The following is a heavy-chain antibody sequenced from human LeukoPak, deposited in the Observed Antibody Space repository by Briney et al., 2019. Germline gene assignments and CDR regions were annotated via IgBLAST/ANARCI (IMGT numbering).Heavy chain of an antibody. J-gene: IGHJ5*02. CDR2: ISSSSSYI. CDR3: ASLWFGELWPRNPVRT. D-gene: IGHD3-10*01. CDR1: GFTFSSYS. Sequence: PGGSLRLSCAASGFTFSSYSMNWVRQAPGKGLEWVSSISSSSSYIYYADSVKGRFTISRDNAKNSLYLQMNSLRAEDTAVYYCASLWFGELWPRNPVRTWGQGTLVTVSS. V-gene: IGHV3-21*01.